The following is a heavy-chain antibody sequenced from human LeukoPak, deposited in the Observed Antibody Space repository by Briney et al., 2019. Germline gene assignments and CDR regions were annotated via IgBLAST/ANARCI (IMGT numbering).Heavy chain of an antibody. CDR1: GGSISSGGYS. CDR3: ARWLNYYGSGSYYIFDY. Sequence: PSETLSLTCAVSGGSISSGGYSWSWIRQPPGKGLEWIGYIYHSGSTYYNPSLKSRVTISVDRSKSQFSLKLSSVTAADTAVYYCARWLNYYGSGSYYIFDYWGQGTLVTVSS. CDR2: IYHSGST. V-gene: IGHV4-30-2*01. J-gene: IGHJ4*02. D-gene: IGHD3-10*01.